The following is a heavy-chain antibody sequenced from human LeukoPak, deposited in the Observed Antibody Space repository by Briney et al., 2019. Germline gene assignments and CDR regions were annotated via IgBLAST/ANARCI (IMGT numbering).Heavy chain of an antibody. CDR1: GFTFSTYG. CDR2: IRYDGSNK. J-gene: IGHJ4*02. V-gene: IGHV3-30*02. D-gene: IGHD6-19*01. CDR3: ARDWGYSSGEDFDY. Sequence: GGSLRLSCAASGFTFSTYGMQWVRQAPGKGLEWVAFIRYDGSNKKYADTVKGRFTISRDNSKNTLYLQMNSPRAEDTAVYYCARDWGYSSGEDFDYWGQGTLVTVSS.